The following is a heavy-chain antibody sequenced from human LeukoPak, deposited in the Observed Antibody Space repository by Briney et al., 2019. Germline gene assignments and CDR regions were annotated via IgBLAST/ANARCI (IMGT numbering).Heavy chain of an antibody. CDR2: IIPIFGTA. CDR1: GYTFTSNY. Sequence: VASVKVSCKASGYTFTSNYIHWVRQAPGQGLEWMGGIIPIFGTANYAQKFQGRVTITADESTSTAYMELSSLRSEDTAVYYCARGLRLVGATPVDYWGQGTLVTVSS. D-gene: IGHD1-26*01. V-gene: IGHV1-69*13. J-gene: IGHJ4*02. CDR3: ARGLRLVGATPVDY.